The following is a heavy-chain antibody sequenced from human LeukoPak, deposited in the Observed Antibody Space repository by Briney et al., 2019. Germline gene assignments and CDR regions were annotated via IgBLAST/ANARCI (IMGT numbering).Heavy chain of an antibody. Sequence: PSETLSLTCTVSGGSISSGGYYWSWIRQHPGKGLEWIGYIYYSGSTYYNPSLKSRVTISVDTSKNQFSLKLSSVTAADTAVHYCARDGSHYFDYWGQGTLVTVSS. CDR1: GGSISSGGYY. CDR3: ARDGSHYFDY. CDR2: IYYSGST. D-gene: IGHD2-2*03. V-gene: IGHV4-31*03. J-gene: IGHJ4*02.